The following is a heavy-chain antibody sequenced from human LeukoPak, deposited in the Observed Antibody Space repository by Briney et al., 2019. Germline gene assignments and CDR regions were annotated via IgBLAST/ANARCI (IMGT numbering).Heavy chain of an antibody. Sequence: PSETLSLTCTVSGGSISSGSYYWSWIRQPAGKGLEWIGRIYTSGSTNYNPSLKSRVTISVDTSKNQFSLKLSSVTAADTAVYYCASAYDFWTTFDYWGQGTLVTVSS. J-gene: IGHJ4*02. CDR2: IYTSGST. D-gene: IGHD3-3*01. CDR3: ASAYDFWTTFDY. V-gene: IGHV4-61*02. CDR1: GGSISSGSYY.